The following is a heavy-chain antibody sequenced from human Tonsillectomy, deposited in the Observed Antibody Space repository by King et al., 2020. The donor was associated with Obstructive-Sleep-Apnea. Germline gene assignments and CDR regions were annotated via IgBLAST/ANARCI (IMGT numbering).Heavy chain of an antibody. CDR1: GFTFSSSG. CDR2: IKAGSGATL. Sequence: VQLVESGGGLVQPGGSLRLSCAASGFTFSSSGIHWVRLAPGKGLEWISYIKAGSGATLYYADAVKGRFTISRDNAKNSLYLQMTSLRVEDTAVYYCARDCVAGINLAAFDIWGQGTTVSVSS. CDR3: ARDCVAGINLAAFDI. V-gene: IGHV3-48*04. D-gene: IGHD2-15*01. J-gene: IGHJ3*02.